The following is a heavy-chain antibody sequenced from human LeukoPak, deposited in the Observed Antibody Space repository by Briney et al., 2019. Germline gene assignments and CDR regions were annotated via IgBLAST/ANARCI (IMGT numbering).Heavy chain of an antibody. Sequence: SVKVSCKASGGTFSSYAISWVRQAPGQGLEWMGGIIPIFGTANYAQKFQGRVTITADKSTSTVYMELSSLRSEDTAVYYCARGYYGSRKSDAFDIWGQGTMVTVSS. J-gene: IGHJ3*02. D-gene: IGHD3-10*01. CDR1: GGTFSSYA. CDR3: ARGYYGSRKSDAFDI. V-gene: IGHV1-69*06. CDR2: IIPIFGTA.